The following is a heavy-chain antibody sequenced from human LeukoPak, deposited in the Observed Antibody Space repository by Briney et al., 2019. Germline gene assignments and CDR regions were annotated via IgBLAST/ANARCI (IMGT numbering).Heavy chain of an antibody. CDR2: ISGSSSTI. CDR3: ASGWYYDSSGYYVDAFDF. Sequence: GGSLGLSCAASGFTFTTYSMNWVRQAPGKGLEWVSYISGSSSTIYYADSVKGRFTISRDSAKNSLYLQMNSLRDEDTAVYYCASGWYYDSSGYYVDAFDFWGQGTMVTVSS. CDR1: GFTFTTYS. V-gene: IGHV3-48*02. D-gene: IGHD3-22*01. J-gene: IGHJ3*01.